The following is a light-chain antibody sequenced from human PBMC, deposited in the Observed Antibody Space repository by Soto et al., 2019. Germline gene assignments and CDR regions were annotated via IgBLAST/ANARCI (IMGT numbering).Light chain of an antibody. Sequence: QSVLTQPASVSGSPGQSITISCTGTSSDVGSYDLVSWYQQHPGKAPKLMISEVSKRPSGVSNRFSGSKSGNTASLTISGLQAEDEADYYCCSYADISTLVFGGGTQLTVL. CDR3: CSYADISTLV. CDR2: EVS. V-gene: IGLV2-23*02. J-gene: IGLJ7*01. CDR1: SSDVGSYDL.